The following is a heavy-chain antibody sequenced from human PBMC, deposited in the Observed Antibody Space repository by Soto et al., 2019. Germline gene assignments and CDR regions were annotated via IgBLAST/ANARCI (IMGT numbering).Heavy chain of an antibody. CDR3: AFNSGSGSYYFDY. D-gene: IGHD3-10*01. CDR2: ISGGGETT. J-gene: IGHJ4*02. CDR1: GFTFSSYA. V-gene: IGHV3-23*01. Sequence: EVQLLESGGGLVQPGGSLRLSCAASGFTFSSYAVWWVRQAPGKGLECVSAISGGGETTYYADSVKGRFTISRDNSKNTLYLQRNSLRAEDTAVYYCAFNSGSGSYYFDYWGQGTLVTVSS.